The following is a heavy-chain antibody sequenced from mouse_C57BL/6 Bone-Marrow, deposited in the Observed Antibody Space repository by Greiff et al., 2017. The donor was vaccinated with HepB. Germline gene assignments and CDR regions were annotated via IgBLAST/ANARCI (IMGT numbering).Heavy chain of an antibody. CDR2: IHPNSGST. J-gene: IGHJ2*01. D-gene: IGHD2-3*01. CDR3: ATIYDGYPYYFDY. V-gene: IGHV1-64*01. Sequence: QVQLKQPGAELVKPGASVKLSCKASGYTFTSYWMHWVKQRPGQGLEWIGMIHPNSGSTNYNEKFKSKATMTVDKSSSTAYMQLSSLTSEDSAVYYCATIYDGYPYYFDYWGQGTTLTVSS. CDR1: GYTFTSYW.